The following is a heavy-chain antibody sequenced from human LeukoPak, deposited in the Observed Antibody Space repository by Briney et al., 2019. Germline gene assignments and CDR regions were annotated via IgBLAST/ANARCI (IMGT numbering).Heavy chain of an antibody. V-gene: IGHV3-23*01. J-gene: IGHJ4*02. CDR1: GSTFSSYA. CDR3: AKGAASEYYFDS. Sequence: GGSLRLSCAASGSTFSSYAMRWVRQAPGKGMEWVSGISGSGGSTYYADSVKGRFTISRDNSKNTLYLQMNSLRAEDTAVYYCAKGAASEYYFDSWGQGTLVTVSS. CDR2: ISGSGGST. D-gene: IGHD6-25*01.